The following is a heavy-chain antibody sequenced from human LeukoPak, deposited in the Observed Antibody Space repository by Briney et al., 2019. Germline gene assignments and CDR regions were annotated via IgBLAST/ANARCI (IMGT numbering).Heavy chain of an antibody. D-gene: IGHD3-16*01. CDR3: ARELRTLDS. CDR1: GFTFSSYW. V-gene: IGHV3-7*01. CDR2: IKHNGDEL. J-gene: IGHJ4*02. Sequence: GGSLRLSCAASGFTFSSYWMTWVRQAPGKGLEWVANIKHNGDELNYVDSVEDRFTISRDNAKNSLYLHMTGLRAEDTAVYYCARELRTLDSWGQGTLVTVSS.